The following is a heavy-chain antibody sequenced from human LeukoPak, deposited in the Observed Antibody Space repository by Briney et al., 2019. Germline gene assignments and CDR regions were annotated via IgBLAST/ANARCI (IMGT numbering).Heavy chain of an antibody. D-gene: IGHD3-22*01. CDR1: GYTFTGYY. V-gene: IGHV1-2*02. Sequence: ASVKVSCKASGYTFTGYYMHWVRQAPGQGLEWMGWINPNSGGTNYAQKFQGRVTMTRDTSISTAYMELSRLRSDDTAVYYCARAPYYYDNSGYYAFDIWGQGTMVTVSS. J-gene: IGHJ3*02. CDR2: INPNSGGT. CDR3: ARAPYYYDNSGYYAFDI.